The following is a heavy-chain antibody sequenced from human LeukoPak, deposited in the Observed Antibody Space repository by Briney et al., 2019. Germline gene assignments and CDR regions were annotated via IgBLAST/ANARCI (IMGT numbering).Heavy chain of an antibody. V-gene: IGHV4-39*01. D-gene: IGHD3-10*01. CDR1: GGSISSSSYY. CDR3: ARHDSVDILWFGERDAFDT. CDR2: IYYSGST. J-gene: IGHJ3*02. Sequence: SETLSLTCTVSGGSISSSSYYWGWIRQPPGKGLEWIGSIYYSGSTYYNPSLKSRVTISVDTSKNQFSLKLSSVTAADTAVYYCARHDSVDILWFGERDAFDTWGQGTMVTVSS.